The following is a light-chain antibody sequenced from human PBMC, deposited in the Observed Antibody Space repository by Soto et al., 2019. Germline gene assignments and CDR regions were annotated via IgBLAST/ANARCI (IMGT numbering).Light chain of an antibody. CDR2: GSS. Sequence: EVVLTQSPGTLSLSPGDRATLSCRASQSVDSRYLAWYQQIPGQAPRLLISGSSIRATGIPKRFSGSASGTNFTLTISSLEPEDFAVFYCQQYGSSPFTFGPGTKVDFK. V-gene: IGKV3-20*01. J-gene: IGKJ3*01. CDR1: QSVDSRY. CDR3: QQYGSSPFT.